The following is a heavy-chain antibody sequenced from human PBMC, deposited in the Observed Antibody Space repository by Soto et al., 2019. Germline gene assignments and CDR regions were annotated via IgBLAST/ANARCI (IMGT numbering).Heavy chain of an antibody. Sequence: SETLSLTCTFSGGSISSSNYYLGWIRQPLGKGLEWIVNIYYSGTTYSNPSLKSRVTISVDTSKNQFSLKLSSLTAADTAVYYCATRAPRGRQFDPWGQGTLVTVSS. V-gene: IGHV4-39*01. CDR2: IYYSGTT. J-gene: IGHJ5*02. CDR1: GGSISSSNYY. CDR3: ATRAPRGRQFDP. D-gene: IGHD3-16*01.